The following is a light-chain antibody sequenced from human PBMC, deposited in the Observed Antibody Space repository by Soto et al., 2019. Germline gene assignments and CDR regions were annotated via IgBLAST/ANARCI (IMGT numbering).Light chain of an antibody. Sequence: QSALTQPPSASGSPGQSVAISCTGTSSDIGGYNYVSWYQQHSGKAPKLIIYEVTRRPSGVPDRFSGSKSGSTASLTVSGLQAEDEADYYCASYAGNKVVFGGGTKLTVL. CDR2: EVT. V-gene: IGLV2-8*01. J-gene: IGLJ2*01. CDR3: ASYAGNKVV. CDR1: SSDIGGYNY.